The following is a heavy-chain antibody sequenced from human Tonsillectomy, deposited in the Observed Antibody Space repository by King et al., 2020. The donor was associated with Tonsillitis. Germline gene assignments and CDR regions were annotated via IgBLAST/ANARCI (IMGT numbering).Heavy chain of an antibody. CDR3: AISRSGYDYVMDY. CDR2: FYYSEST. J-gene: IGHJ4*02. Sequence: QLQESGPGLVKPSETLSLTCTVSGDSINSYYWSWIRQPPGKGLEWVGYFYYSESTNYNPSLKSRVTISVDTSKTQFSLKLASVTAADTAVYYCAISRSGYDYVMDYWGQGTLVTVAA. D-gene: IGHD5-12*01. CDR1: GDSINSYY. V-gene: IGHV4-59*01.